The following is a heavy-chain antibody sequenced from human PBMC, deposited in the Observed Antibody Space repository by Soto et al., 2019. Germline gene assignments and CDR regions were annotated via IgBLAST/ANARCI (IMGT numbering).Heavy chain of an antibody. CDR1: GFNFSNYW. V-gene: IGHV3-7*05. CDR2: IKQDGSDK. Sequence: GGSLRLSCVASGFNFSNYWMSWVRQTPGKGLEWVANIKQDGSDKYYVDSVKGRFTISRDNAKNSLYLQMNSLRADDTALYYCARCGICTTWCHWGQGTLVTVSS. CDR3: ARCGICTTWCH. D-gene: IGHD6-13*01. J-gene: IGHJ4*02.